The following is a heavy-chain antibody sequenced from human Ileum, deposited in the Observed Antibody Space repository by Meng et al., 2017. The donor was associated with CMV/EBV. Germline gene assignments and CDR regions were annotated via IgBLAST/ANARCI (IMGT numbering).Heavy chain of an antibody. J-gene: IGHJ5*01. CDR3: AKHSSFSFDS. Sequence: LICTVSSASISDNWWSWVRQPPGKGLEWIGEVHHSGNAHYSPSLKSRVTISPDTSKNHLSLNLYSVTAADTAVYYCAKHSSFSFDSWGQGLLVTVSS. D-gene: IGHD2-15*01. CDR1: SASISDNW. CDR2: VHHSGNA. V-gene: IGHV4-4*02.